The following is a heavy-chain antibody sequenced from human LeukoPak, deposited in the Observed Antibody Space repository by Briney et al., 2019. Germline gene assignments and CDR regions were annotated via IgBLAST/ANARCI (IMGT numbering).Heavy chain of an antibody. V-gene: IGHV4-30-4*07. CDR2: IYYSGST. CDR3: ARVSTYDNSGWYY. CDR1: GGSISSGGYS. Sequence: SETLSLTCAVSGGSISSGGYSWSWIRQPPGKGLEWIGYIYYSGSTYYNPSLKSRVTISVDTSKNQFSLKLSSVTAADTAVYYCARVSTYDNSGWYYWGQGTLVTVSS. D-gene: IGHD6-19*01. J-gene: IGHJ4*02.